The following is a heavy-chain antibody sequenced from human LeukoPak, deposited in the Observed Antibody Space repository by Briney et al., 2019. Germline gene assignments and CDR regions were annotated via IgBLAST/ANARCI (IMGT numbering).Heavy chain of an antibody. CDR3: AKDAVAPGSGGDYFDV. CDR1: GFTFSSYA. CDR2: IIASGDRT. Sequence: PGGSLRLSCAASGFTFSSYAMAWVRQAPGKGLEWVSTIIASGDRTYYADSVKGRFTISRDNSKNTLFLQMNSLRAEDTAVYYCAKDAVAPGSGGDYFDVWGQGIPVTVSS. D-gene: IGHD3-10*01. V-gene: IGHV3-23*01. J-gene: IGHJ4*02.